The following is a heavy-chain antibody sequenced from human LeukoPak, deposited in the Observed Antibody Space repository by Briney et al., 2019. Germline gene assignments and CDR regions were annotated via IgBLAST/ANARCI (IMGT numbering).Heavy chain of an antibody. D-gene: IGHD6-13*01. Sequence: SETLSLTCAVYGGSFSGYYWSWIRQPPGKGLEWIGEINHSGSTNYNPSLKSRVTISVDTSKNQFSLKLSSVTAADTAVYYCARLPRIAAAGTHYYYYYMDVWGKGTTVTISS. CDR1: GGSFSGYY. CDR3: ARLPRIAAAGTHYYYYYMDV. CDR2: INHSGST. V-gene: IGHV4-34*01. J-gene: IGHJ6*03.